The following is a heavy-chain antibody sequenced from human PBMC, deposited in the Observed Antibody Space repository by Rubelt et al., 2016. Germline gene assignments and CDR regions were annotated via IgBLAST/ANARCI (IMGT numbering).Heavy chain of an antibody. V-gene: IGHV4-4*07. CDR3: ARVAETKPGFDY. J-gene: IGHJ4*02. Sequence: QVQLQESGPGLVKPSETLSLACTVSGGSISSYYWSWIRQPAGKGLEWIGRIYTIGSTTYNPSLKSLVTISVDTSKNPFSLKLSSWTAADTAVYYWARVAETKPGFDYWGQGTLVTVSS. D-gene: IGHD1-14*01. CDR2: IYTIGST. CDR1: GGSISSYY.